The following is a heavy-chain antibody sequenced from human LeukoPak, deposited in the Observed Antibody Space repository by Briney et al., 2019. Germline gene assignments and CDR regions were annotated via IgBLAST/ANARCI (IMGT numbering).Heavy chain of an antibody. J-gene: IGHJ6*02. Sequence: PGRSLRPSCAASGFTFSSYSMNWVRQAPGKGLEWVSSISSSSSYIYYADSVKGRFTISRDNAKNSLYLQMNSLRAEGTAVYYCARDTFDSSGSSLGMDVWGQGTTVTVSS. V-gene: IGHV3-21*01. CDR1: GFTFSSYS. D-gene: IGHD3-22*01. CDR2: ISSSSSYI. CDR3: ARDTFDSSGSSLGMDV.